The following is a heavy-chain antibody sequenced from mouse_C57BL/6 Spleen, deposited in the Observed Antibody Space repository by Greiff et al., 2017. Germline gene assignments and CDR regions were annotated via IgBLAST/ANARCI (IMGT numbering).Heavy chain of an antibody. V-gene: IGHV1-59*01. CDR3: AYGYDEGGFAY. CDR2: IDPSDSYT. D-gene: IGHD2-2*01. CDR1: GYTFTSYW. Sequence: QVQLQQPGAELVRPGTSVKLSCKASGYTFTSYWMHWVKQRPGQGLEWIGVIDPSDSYTNYHQKFKGKATLTVDTSSSTAYMQLSSLTSEDCAVYYCAYGYDEGGFAYWGQGTLVTVSA. J-gene: IGHJ3*01.